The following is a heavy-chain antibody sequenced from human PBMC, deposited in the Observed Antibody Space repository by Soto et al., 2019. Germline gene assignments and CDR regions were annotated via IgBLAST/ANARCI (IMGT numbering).Heavy chain of an antibody. J-gene: IGHJ5*02. CDR1: GGSISSGGYS. Sequence: SETLSLTCAVSGGSISSGGYSWSWIRQPPGKGLEWIGYIYHSGSTYYNPSLKSRVIISVDTSKNQFSLKLTSVTAADTAVYYCARAMGYYASGRYFDPWGQGILVTVSS. CDR2: IYHSGST. CDR3: ARAMGYYASGRYFDP. V-gene: IGHV4-30-2*01. D-gene: IGHD3-10*01.